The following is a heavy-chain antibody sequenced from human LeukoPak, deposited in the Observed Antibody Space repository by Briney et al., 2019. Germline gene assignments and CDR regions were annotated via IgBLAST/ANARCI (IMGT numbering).Heavy chain of an antibody. J-gene: IGHJ5*02. D-gene: IGHD3-10*01. CDR2: IYHSGST. Sequence: SETLSLTCTVSGYSISSGYYWGWIRQPPGKGLEWNGSIYHSGSTYYNPSLKSRVTISVDTSKNQFSLKLSSVTAADTAVYYCAASARNMVRGLGWFDPWGQGTLVTVSS. CDR3: AASARNMVRGLGWFDP. V-gene: IGHV4-38-2*02. CDR1: GYSISSGYY.